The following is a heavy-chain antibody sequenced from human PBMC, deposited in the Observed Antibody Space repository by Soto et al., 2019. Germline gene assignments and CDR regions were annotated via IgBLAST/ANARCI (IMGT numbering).Heavy chain of an antibody. CDR3: ARSIRGRRRFNGRDV. CDR1: GFSLTSPGMC. D-gene: IGHD1-20*01. J-gene: IGHJ6*01. CDR2: IERDDDDK. V-gene: IGHV2-70*13. Sequence: SGPTLVNPTETLTLTCTFSGFSLTSPGMCVSWIRQSPGKALEWLALIERDDDDKYYSTSLKTRLTSSKDTRKNQVVLTMANMAPADTATYSCARSIRGRRRFNGRDVWGKGTTVTVAS.